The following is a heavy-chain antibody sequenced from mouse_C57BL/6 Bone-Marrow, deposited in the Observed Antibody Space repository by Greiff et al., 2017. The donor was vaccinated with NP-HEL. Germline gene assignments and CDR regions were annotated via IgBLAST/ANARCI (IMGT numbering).Heavy chain of an antibody. V-gene: IGHV1-81*01. J-gene: IGHJ4*01. CDR2: IYPRSGNT. CDR1: GYTFTSYG. CDR3: ASNETPYYYAMDY. Sequence: VKLQESGAELARPGASVKLSCKASGYTFTSYGISWVKQRTGQGLEWIGEIYPRSGNTYYNEKFKGKATLTADKSSSTAYMELRSLTSEDSAVYFCASNETPYYYAMDYWGQGTSVTVSS.